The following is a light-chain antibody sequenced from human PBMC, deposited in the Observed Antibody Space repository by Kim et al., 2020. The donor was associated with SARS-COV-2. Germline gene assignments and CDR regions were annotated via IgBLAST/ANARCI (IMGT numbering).Light chain of an antibody. J-gene: IGKJ5*01. CDR2: GAS. Sequence: ASVGNRSTITGRASQVFGNDSGWYQQNPGRAPKRLYYGASNLQSGVSSRFSGSGSETEFTLTINSLQPEDFATYFCLQHRTYPITFVQGTRLEIK. CDR1: QVFGND. V-gene: IGKV1-17*01. CDR3: LQHRTYPIT.